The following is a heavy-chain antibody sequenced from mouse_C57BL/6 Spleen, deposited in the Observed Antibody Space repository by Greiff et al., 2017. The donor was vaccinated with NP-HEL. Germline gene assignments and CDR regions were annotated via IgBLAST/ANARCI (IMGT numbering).Heavy chain of an antibody. Sequence: EVQLQQSGPELVKPGASVKISCKASGYTFTDYYMNWVKQSHGKSLEWIGDINPNNGGTSYNQKFKGKATLTVDKYSSTAYMELRSLTSEDSAVYYCALYGSPYYYAMDYWGQGTSVTVSS. V-gene: IGHV1-26*01. J-gene: IGHJ4*01. CDR1: GYTFTDYY. CDR2: INPNNGGT. CDR3: ALYGSPYYYAMDY. D-gene: IGHD1-1*01.